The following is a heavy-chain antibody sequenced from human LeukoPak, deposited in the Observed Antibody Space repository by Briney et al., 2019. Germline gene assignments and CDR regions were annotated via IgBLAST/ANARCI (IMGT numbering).Heavy chain of an antibody. CDR1: GFTFSDYD. D-gene: IGHD3-16*01. Sequence: GGSLRLSCSASGFTFSDYDMNWVRQAPGKGLEWVSSISGLSTHIYYGDSVKGRFSISRDNARNSVYLQMNSLGVEDTAIYYCGRAFPPLRTSSAGDLWGQGILVTVSS. CDR3: GRAFPPLRTSSAGDL. J-gene: IGHJ4*02. V-gene: IGHV3-69-1*02. CDR2: ISGLSTHI.